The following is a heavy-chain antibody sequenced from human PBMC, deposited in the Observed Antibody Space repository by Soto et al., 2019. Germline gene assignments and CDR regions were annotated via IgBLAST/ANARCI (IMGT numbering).Heavy chain of an antibody. Sequence: QLQLQESGPGLVKPSETLSLTCTVSGGSISSSTCYWGWIRQPPGKGLEWIGNIYFSGSTYYNPSLKSRVTISVDTSKNQFSLKLSSVTAADTAVYYCARRLYYDHAFDIWGQGTMVTVSS. CDR1: GGSISSSTCY. J-gene: IGHJ3*02. CDR2: IYFSGST. D-gene: IGHD3-22*01. V-gene: IGHV4-39*01. CDR3: ARRLYYDHAFDI.